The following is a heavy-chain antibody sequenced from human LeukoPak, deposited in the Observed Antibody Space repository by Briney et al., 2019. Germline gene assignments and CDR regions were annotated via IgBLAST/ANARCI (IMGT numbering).Heavy chain of an antibody. J-gene: IGHJ4*02. V-gene: IGHV4-39*01. D-gene: IGHD3-9*01. CDR3: ARQGNDILTGYHFDY. CDR1: GGSISSSSYY. CDR2: IYYSGST. Sequence: SETLSLTCTVSGGSISSSSYYWGWIRQPPGKGLEWIGSIYYSGSTYYNPSLKSRVTISVDTSKNQFSLKLSSVTAADTAMYYCARQGNDILTGYHFDYWGQGTLVTVSS.